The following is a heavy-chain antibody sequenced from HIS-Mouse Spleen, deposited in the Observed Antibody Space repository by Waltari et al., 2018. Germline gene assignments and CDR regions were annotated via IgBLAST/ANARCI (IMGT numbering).Heavy chain of an antibody. Sequence: QLQLQESGPGLVKPSETLSLTCTVSGGSISSSSYYWGWIRQPPGKGLEWIGSIYYSGSTYYNPSLKSRVTISVDTSKNQFSLKLSSVTAADTAVYYCARDGLLGFGELLSPDAFDIWGQGTMVTVSS. J-gene: IGHJ3*02. CDR1: GGSISSSSYY. CDR2: IYYSGST. V-gene: IGHV4-39*07. CDR3: ARDGLLGFGELLSPDAFDI. D-gene: IGHD3-10*01.